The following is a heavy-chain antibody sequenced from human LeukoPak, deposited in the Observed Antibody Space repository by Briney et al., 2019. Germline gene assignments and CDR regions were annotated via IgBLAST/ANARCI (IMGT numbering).Heavy chain of an antibody. CDR2: IYYSGST. J-gene: IGHJ3*02. Sequence: SETLSLTCTVSGGSISSGDYYWSWIRQPPGKGLEWIGYIYYSGSTYCNPSLKSRVTIPVDTSKNQFSLKLSSVTAADTAVYYCARGSDYEGAFDIWGQGTMVTVSS. CDR3: ARGSDYEGAFDI. CDR1: GGSISSGDYY. V-gene: IGHV4-30-4*01. D-gene: IGHD5-12*01.